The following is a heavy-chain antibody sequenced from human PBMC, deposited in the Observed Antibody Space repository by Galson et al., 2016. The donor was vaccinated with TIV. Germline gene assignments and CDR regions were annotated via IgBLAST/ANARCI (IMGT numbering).Heavy chain of an antibody. Sequence: SLRLSCAASGFAVSTTYISWVRQAPGRGLEWVSVLYVGGATYYTDSVKGRFTISRDNSKNTLYLQMDALRAEDTAVYCCARAGGSNWNYFDKWGQGTLVTVSS. CDR1: GFAVSTTY. D-gene: IGHD1-1*01. CDR3: ARAGGSNWNYFDK. J-gene: IGHJ4*02. CDR2: LYVGGAT. V-gene: IGHV3-53*01.